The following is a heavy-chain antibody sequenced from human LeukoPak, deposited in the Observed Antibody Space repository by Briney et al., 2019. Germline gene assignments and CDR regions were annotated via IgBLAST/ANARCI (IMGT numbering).Heavy chain of an antibody. CDR3: ARGDLRIAARRSYYYYYMDV. J-gene: IGHJ6*03. V-gene: IGHV4-59*01. Sequence: SETLSLTCTVSGGSISSYYWSWIRQPPGKGLDWIGYIYYSGSTNYNPSLKSRVTISVDTSKNQFSLKLSSVTAADTAVYYCARGDLRIAARRSYYYYYMDVWGKGTTVTVSS. CDR2: IYYSGST. CDR1: GGSISSYY. D-gene: IGHD6-6*01.